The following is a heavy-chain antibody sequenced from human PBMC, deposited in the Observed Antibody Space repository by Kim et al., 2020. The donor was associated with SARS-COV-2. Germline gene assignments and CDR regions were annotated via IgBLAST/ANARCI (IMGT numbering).Heavy chain of an antibody. CDR1: GFTFSSYS. D-gene: IGHD1-26*01. J-gene: IGHJ6*02. CDR3: ARVIIVVATRNYYGMDV. Sequence: GGSLRLSCAAFGFTFSSYSMNWVRQAPGKGLEWVSYISSSSRPIYYADSVKGRFTISRDNAKNSLYLQMNSLRDEDTAVYYCARVIIVVATRNYYGMDVWGQGTTVTVSS. V-gene: IGHV3-48*02. CDR2: ISSSSRPI.